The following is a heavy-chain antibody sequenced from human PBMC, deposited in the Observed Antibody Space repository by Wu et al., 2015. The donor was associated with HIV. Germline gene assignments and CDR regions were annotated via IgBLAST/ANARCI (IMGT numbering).Heavy chain of an antibody. Sequence: QVQLVQSGAEVKKPGSSVKVSCKASGGTFSSHIIIWVRQAPGQGLEWMGGINPAFGTSNYAQNFQGRVTMTTDKSTNTAYMELSSLRSEDTAVYYCARNTDSVATSLYSLGVWGQGTVVT. V-gene: IGHV1-69*05. J-gene: IGHJ6*02. D-gene: IGHD5-12*01. CDR2: INPAFGTS. CDR1: GGTFSSHI. CDR3: ARNTDSVATSLYSLGV.